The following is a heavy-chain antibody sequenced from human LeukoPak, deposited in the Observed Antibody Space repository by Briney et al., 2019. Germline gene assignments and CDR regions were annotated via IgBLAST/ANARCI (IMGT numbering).Heavy chain of an antibody. CDR2: ISWNSGSI. D-gene: IGHD3-22*01. V-gene: IGHV3-9*01. CDR3: AKDLTYYYDSSGLIDY. Sequence: GGSLRLSCAASGFTFDDYAMHRVRQAPGKGLEWVSGISWNSGSIGYADSVKGRFTISRDNAKNSLYLQMNSLRAKDTALYYCAKDLTYYYDSSGLIDYWGQGTLVTVSS. CDR1: GFTFDDYA. J-gene: IGHJ4*02.